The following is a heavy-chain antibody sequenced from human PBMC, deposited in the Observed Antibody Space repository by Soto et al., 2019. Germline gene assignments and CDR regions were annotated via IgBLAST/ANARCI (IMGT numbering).Heavy chain of an antibody. J-gene: IGHJ4*02. CDR1: GFTFSSYG. CDR2: ISDDGSNK. CDR3: DKVGSGVSRTFDF. Sequence: QVQLVESGGGVVQPGRSLFLSCAASGFTFSSYGMHWVRQAPGQGLEWVAAISDDGSNKYSVYSVTGRFFISRDNSKNTLYLQMNSLRPEDTAVYHCDKVGSGVSRTFDFWGQGTQVTVSS. D-gene: IGHD3-3*01. V-gene: IGHV3-30*18.